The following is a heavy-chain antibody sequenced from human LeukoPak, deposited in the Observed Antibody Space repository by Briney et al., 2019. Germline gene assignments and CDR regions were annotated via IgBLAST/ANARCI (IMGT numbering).Heavy chain of an antibody. CDR1: GFTFGDYA. D-gene: IGHD2-2*01. V-gene: IGHV3-49*03. Sequence: GGSLRLSCTASGFTFGDYAMSWFRQAPGKGLEWVGFIRSKAYGGTTEYAASVKGRFTISRDDSKSIAYLQMNSLKTEDTAVYYRTFPNCSSTSCYRDWGQGTLVTVSS. J-gene: IGHJ4*02. CDR3: TFPNCSSTSCYRD. CDR2: IRSKAYGGTT.